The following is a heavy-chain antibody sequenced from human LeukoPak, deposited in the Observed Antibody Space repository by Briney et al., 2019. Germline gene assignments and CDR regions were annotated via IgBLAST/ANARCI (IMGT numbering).Heavy chain of an antibody. D-gene: IGHD4-11*01. V-gene: IGHV3-48*02. CDR2: IASDSTTL. CDR1: GFTFSSYS. Sequence: QPGGSLRLSCAASGFTFSSYSMNWVRQAPGKGLEWVSYIASDSTTLHYADSVKGRFTISRDNARNSLYLQMNSLRDEDSAVYYCARGPVGNYAYFDYWGQGTLVTVSS. CDR3: ARGPVGNYAYFDY. J-gene: IGHJ4*02.